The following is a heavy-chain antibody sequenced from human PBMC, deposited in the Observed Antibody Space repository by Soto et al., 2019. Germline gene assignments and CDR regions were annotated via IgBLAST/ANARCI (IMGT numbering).Heavy chain of an antibody. D-gene: IGHD2-21*02. J-gene: IGHJ4*02. CDR2: THYTGST. V-gene: IGHV4-39*01. Sequence: QLQLQESGPGLVKPSETLSLTCTVSGGSISSYNHYWGWIRQPPGEGLQWIVSTHYTGSTYYNPSLKSRVTISVDTSKNQFSLRVSSVTAADTSVYYCARHLCNTGDCYTRFDSWGQGTLVTVS. CDR3: ARHLCNTGDCYTRFDS. CDR1: GGSISSYNHY.